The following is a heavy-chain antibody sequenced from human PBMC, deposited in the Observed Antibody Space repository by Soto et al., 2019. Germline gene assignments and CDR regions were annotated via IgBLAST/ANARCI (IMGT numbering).Heavy chain of an antibody. V-gene: IGHV3-33*01. Sequence: LRLSCAASGFTFSSYGMHWVRQAPGKGLEWVAVIWYDGSNKYYADSVKGRFTISRDNSKNTLYLQMNSLRAEDTAVYYCARAGSGWSYYYYYYGMNVWGQGTTVTVSS. D-gene: IGHD6-19*01. CDR2: IWYDGSNK. CDR1: GFTFSSYG. J-gene: IGHJ6*02. CDR3: ARAGSGWSYYYYYYGMNV.